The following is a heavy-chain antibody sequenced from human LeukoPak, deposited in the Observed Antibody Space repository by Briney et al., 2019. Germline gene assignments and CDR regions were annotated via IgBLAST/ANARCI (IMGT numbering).Heavy chain of an antibody. D-gene: IGHD6-19*01. Sequence: PGGSLRLSYAASGFTFSNAWMSWVRQAPGKGLEWVGRIKSKTDGGTTDYAAPVKGRFTISRDDSKNTLYLQMNSLKTEDTTVYYCTTRITVAGEIMDYWGQGTLVTVSS. CDR2: IKSKTDGGTT. CDR3: TTRITVAGEIMDY. CDR1: GFTFSNAW. J-gene: IGHJ4*02. V-gene: IGHV3-15*01.